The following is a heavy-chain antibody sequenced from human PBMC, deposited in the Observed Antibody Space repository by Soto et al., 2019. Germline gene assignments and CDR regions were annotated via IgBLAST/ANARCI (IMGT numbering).Heavy chain of an antibody. V-gene: IGHV3-23*01. CDR1: GFTFSSYA. Sequence: LRLSCAASGFTFSSYAKSWVRQAPGRGLEWGSAISGSGGSTYYEDSLKGRFTISRDNSKNTLYLQMNSLRAEDTAVYYCAKGVYYDSSGPVDYWGQGTLVTVSS. D-gene: IGHD3-22*01. CDR3: AKGVYYDSSGPVDY. CDR2: ISGSGGST. J-gene: IGHJ4*02.